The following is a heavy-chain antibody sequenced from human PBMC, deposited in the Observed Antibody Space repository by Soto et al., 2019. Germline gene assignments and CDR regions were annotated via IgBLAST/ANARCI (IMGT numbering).Heavy chain of an antibody. CDR3: AQTSGIGYYYYMDV. V-gene: IGHV4-59*01. Sequence: PSETLSLTCTVSGGSISSYYWSWIRQPPGKGLEWIGYIYYSGSTNYNPSLKSRVTISVDTSKNQFSLKLSSVTAADTATYYCAQTSGIGYYYYMDVWGKGTTVTVSS. D-gene: IGHD1-26*01. CDR1: GGSISSYY. CDR2: IYYSGST. J-gene: IGHJ6*03.